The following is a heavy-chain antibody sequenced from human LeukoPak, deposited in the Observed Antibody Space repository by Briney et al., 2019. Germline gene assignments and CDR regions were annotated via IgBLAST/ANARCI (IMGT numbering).Heavy chain of an antibody. CDR2: IKPDGGEK. CDR1: GFSFGSYW. V-gene: IGHV3-7*01. J-gene: IGHJ4*02. Sequence: GGSLRLSCAASGFSFGSYWMSWVRQDPGKGLEWVANIKPDGGEKYYVDSVKGRFTISRDNAKNSLYLQMNSVRAEDTAVYYCARDSGDRTVDYWGQGTLVTVSS. CDR3: ARDSGDRTVDY. D-gene: IGHD3-10*01.